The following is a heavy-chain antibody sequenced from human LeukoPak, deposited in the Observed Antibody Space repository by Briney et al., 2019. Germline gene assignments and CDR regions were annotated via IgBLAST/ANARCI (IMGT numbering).Heavy chain of an antibody. D-gene: IGHD2-2*02. CDR2: IYYSGNT. CDR1: GGSISSYY. V-gene: IGHV4-59*01. Sequence: SETLSLTCTVSGGSISSYYWSWIRQPPGKGLEWIGYIYYSGNTNYNPSLKSRLTMSVDTSKNQFSLKLSSVTAAGTAVYYCARDLGYCSTTSCYTWFDPWGQGTLVTVSS. J-gene: IGHJ5*02. CDR3: ARDLGYCSTTSCYTWFDP.